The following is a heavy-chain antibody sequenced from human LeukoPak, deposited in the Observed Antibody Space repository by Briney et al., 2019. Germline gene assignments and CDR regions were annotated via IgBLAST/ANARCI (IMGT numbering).Heavy chain of an antibody. Sequence: PGGSLRLSCVASGFTFRSYALHWVRQAPGKGLEWVAVISYDGSNKYYADSVKGRLTISRDSSKNTLYLQMNSLRAEDTAVYYCARERITIFGVVTNAFDYWGQGTQVTVSS. CDR2: ISYDGSNK. CDR3: ARERITIFGVVTNAFDY. J-gene: IGHJ4*02. D-gene: IGHD3-3*01. CDR1: GFTFRSYA. V-gene: IGHV3-30-3*01.